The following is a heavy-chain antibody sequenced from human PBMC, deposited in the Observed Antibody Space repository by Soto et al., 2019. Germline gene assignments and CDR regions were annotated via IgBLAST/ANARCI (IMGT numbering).Heavy chain of an antibody. CDR3: ARDQGYYESSGYFDY. Sequence: PGGSLRLSCAASGFTFSDYYMSWIRQAPGKGLEWVSYISSSGSIIYYADSVKGRFTISRDNAKNSLYLQMNSLRVEDTAVYYCARDQGYYESSGYFDYWGQGTLVTVSS. CDR1: GFTFSDYY. D-gene: IGHD3-22*01. J-gene: IGHJ4*02. V-gene: IGHV3-11*01. CDR2: ISSSGSII.